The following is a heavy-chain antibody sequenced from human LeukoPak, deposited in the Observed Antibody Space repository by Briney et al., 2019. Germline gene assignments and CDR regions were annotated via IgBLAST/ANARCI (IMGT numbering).Heavy chain of an antibody. CDR2: ISYDGSNK. V-gene: IGHV3-30*18. D-gene: IGHD2-15*01. Sequence: GRSLRLSCAASGFTFSSYGMHRVRQAPGKGLEWVAVISYDGSNKYYADSVKGRFTISRDNSKNTLYLQMNSLRAEDTAVYYCAKAPLYCSGGSCLSAADYWGQGTLVTVSS. CDR1: GFTFSSYG. J-gene: IGHJ4*02. CDR3: AKAPLYCSGGSCLSAADY.